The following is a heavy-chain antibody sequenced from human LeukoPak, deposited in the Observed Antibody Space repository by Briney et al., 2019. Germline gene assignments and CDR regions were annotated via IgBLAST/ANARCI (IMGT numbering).Heavy chain of an antibody. CDR3: ARGPGRYCSSSSCRFDS. D-gene: IGHD2-15*01. Sequence: SVGSRRLSCAAPGLTFSRYWMSWVRQVPGKWPEWVANIKQAGSEKYYVDSEKGRFTSSRDNAKNTLDLQMNSLRAKDTAVYTCARGPGRYCSSSSCRFDSWGQGTLVTVSS. J-gene: IGHJ4*02. V-gene: IGHV3-7*01. CDR2: IKQAGSEK. CDR1: GLTFSRYW.